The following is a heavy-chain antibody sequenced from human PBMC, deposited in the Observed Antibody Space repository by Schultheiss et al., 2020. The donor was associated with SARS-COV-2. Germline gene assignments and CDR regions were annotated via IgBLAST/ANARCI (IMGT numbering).Heavy chain of an antibody. Sequence: GESLKISCAASGFTFSSYDMHWVRQATGKGLEWVSAIGTAGDTYYPGSVKGRFTISRDNARNTVSLQMNSLRAEDTGVYYCTRLVSGSSSDHWGQGTLVTVSS. D-gene: IGHD6-13*01. J-gene: IGHJ5*02. CDR1: GFTFSSYD. CDR3: TRLVSGSSSDH. CDR2: IGTAGDT. V-gene: IGHV3-13*01.